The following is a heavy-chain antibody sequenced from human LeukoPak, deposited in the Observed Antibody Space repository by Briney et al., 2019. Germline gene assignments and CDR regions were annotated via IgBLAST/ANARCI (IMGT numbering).Heavy chain of an antibody. D-gene: IGHD3-22*01. Sequence: SETLSLTCAVYGGSFSGYYWSWIRQPPGKGLEWIGYIYYSGSTNYNPSLKSRVTISVDTSKNQFSLKLSSVTAADTAVYYCARDDSTYSPNYYGMDVWGQGTTVTVSS. CDR2: IYYSGST. V-gene: IGHV4-59*01. CDR1: GGSFSGYY. CDR3: ARDDSTYSPNYYGMDV. J-gene: IGHJ6*02.